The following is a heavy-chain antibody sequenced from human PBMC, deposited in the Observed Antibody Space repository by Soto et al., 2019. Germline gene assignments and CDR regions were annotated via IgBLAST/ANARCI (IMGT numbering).Heavy chain of an antibody. CDR1: GFTFSNAW. J-gene: IGHJ4*02. CDR2: IKSKTAGGTT. Sequence: EVQMVESGGGLVKPGGSLRLSCAASGFTFSNAWMNWVRQAPGKGLEWVGRIKSKTAGGTTDYAAPVKGRITISRGDPKNTLYLQMNSLKTDDTAVYYCSTEVVAATPCYFDYWGQGTLVTVSS. V-gene: IGHV3-15*07. CDR3: STEVVAATPCYFDY. D-gene: IGHD2-15*01.